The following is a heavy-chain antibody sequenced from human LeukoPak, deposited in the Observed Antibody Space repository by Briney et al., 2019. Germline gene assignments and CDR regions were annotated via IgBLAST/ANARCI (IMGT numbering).Heavy chain of an antibody. D-gene: IGHD6-19*01. J-gene: IGHJ4*02. V-gene: IGHV3-23*01. CDR1: GFTFKNYA. CDR3: AKASWVSSADAVL. CDR2: LRGDGET. Sequence: PGGSLRLSCAASGFTFKNYAMSWVRQAPAGGLEWVASLRGDGETFYADSVRGRFTLSRDDSRNSVYLHLNNLRVGDTAVYYCAKASWVSSADAVLWGQGTVVTVS.